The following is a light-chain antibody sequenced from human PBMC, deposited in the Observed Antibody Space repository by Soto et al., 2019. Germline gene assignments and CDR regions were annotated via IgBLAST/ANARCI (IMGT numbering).Light chain of an antibody. CDR1: QSVSSN. CDR3: QQYNNWSGT. J-gene: IGKJ1*01. CDR2: SAS. Sequence: EIVMTQSPATLSVSPGERATLSCRASQSVSSNLAWYQQKPGQAPRLLIYSASTRATGIPARFSGSGSGTAFTLTISSLQSEDFAVYYCQQYNNWSGTFGQGTKVEIK. V-gene: IGKV3-15*01.